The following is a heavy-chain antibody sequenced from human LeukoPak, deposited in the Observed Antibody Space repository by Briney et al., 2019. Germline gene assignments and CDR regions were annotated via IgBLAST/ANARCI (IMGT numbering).Heavy chain of an antibody. V-gene: IGHV1-69*05. CDR3: AKGQYYYGSGSPPGNWFDP. CDR1: GGTFSSYA. D-gene: IGHD3-10*01. CDR2: IIPIFGTA. J-gene: IGHJ5*02. Sequence: SVKVSCKASGGTFSSYAISWVRQAPGQGLEWMGGIIPIFGTANYAQKFQGRVTITTDESTSTAYMELSSLRSEDTAVYYCAKGQYYYGSGSPPGNWFDPWGQGTLVTVSS.